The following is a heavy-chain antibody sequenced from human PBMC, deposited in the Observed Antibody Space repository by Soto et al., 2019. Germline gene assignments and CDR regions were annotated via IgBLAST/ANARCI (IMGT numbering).Heavy chain of an antibody. CDR1: GGSISSYY. CDR3: AKGLINGRWYAAD. CDR2: IYYSGST. V-gene: IGHV4-59*01. J-gene: IGHJ4*02. D-gene: IGHD6-13*01. Sequence: SETLSLTCTVSGGSISSYYWSWIRQPPGKGLEWIGYIYYSGSTNYNPSLKSRVTISVDTSKNQFSLKLSSVTAADTGVYYCAKGLINGRWYAADWGQGTLVTVSS.